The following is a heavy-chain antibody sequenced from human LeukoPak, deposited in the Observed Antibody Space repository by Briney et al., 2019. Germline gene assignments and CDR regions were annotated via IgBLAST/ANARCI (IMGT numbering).Heavy chain of an antibody. D-gene: IGHD5-12*01. CDR3: ARVNSGYDYLDY. CDR2: IYYSGST. V-gene: IGHV4-59*11. CDR1: GGSISSHY. J-gene: IGHJ4*02. Sequence: PSETLSLTCTVSGGSISSHYWSWIRQPPGKGLEWIGYIYYSGSTNYNPSLKSRVTISVDTSKNQFSLKLSSVTAADTAVYYCARVNSGYDYLDYWGQGTLATVSS.